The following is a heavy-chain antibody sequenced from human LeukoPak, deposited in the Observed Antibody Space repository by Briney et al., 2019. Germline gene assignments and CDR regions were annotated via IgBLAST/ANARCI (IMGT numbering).Heavy chain of an antibody. V-gene: IGHV3-9*01. CDR2: ISWNSGSI. CDR3: ATSQKGEWAFDI. Sequence: GGSLRLSCAASGFTFDDYAMHWVRQAPGKGLEWVSGISWNSGSIGYADSVKGRFTISRDNAKNSLYLQMNSLRAEDTAVYYCATSQKGEWAFDIWGQGTMVTVSS. J-gene: IGHJ3*02. D-gene: IGHD3-3*01. CDR1: GFTFDDYA.